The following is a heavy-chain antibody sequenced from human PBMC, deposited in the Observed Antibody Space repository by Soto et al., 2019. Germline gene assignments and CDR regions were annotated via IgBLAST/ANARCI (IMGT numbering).Heavy chain of an antibody. V-gene: IGHV3-30*18. D-gene: IGHD1-26*01. Sequence: PGGSLRLSCEASGFAFNKFGMHWVRQAPGKGLEWVAFISYDGSYQYYADSVQGRLTITRDNSMNTLNMQLNSLRREDTAVYYCAKGGEVGGVLGDHWGQGTLVTFSS. J-gene: IGHJ4*02. CDR1: GFAFNKFG. CDR2: ISYDGSYQ. CDR3: AKGGEVGGVLGDH.